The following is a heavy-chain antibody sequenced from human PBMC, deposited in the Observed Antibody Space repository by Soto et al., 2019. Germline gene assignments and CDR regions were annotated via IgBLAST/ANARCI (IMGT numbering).Heavy chain of an antibody. D-gene: IGHD6-6*01. CDR3: ARLSGSSSSYYYYGMDV. V-gene: IGHV4-4*07. CDR1: GGSISSYY. J-gene: IGHJ6*02. Sequence: SETLSLTCTVSGGSISSYYWSWIRQPAGKGLEWIGRIYTSGSTNYNPSLKSRVTMSVDTSKNQFSLKLSSLTAADTAVYYCARLSGSSSSYYYYGMDVWGQGTTVTVSS. CDR2: IYTSGST.